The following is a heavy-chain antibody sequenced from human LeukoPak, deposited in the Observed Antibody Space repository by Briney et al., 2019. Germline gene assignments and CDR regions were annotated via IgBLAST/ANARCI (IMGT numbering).Heavy chain of an antibody. D-gene: IGHD6-19*01. CDR2: IYYSGST. V-gene: IGHV4-59*01. J-gene: IGHJ4*02. Sequence: SETLSLTCTVSGGSISSYYWSWIRQPPGQGLEWIGYIYYSGSTNYNPSLKSRVTISVDTSKNQFSLKLSSVTAADTAVYYCAREGGSGWDYWGQGTLVTVSS. CDR1: GGSISSYY. CDR3: AREGGSGWDY.